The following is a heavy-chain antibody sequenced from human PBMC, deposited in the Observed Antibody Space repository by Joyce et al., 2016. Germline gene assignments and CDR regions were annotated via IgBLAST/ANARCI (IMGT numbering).Heavy chain of an antibody. CDR2: TSFDGTRA. D-gene: IGHD6-13*01. J-gene: IGHJ6*03. V-gene: IGHV3-30*18. Sequence: VQPGTSLRLSCVASGFSFSSYGMHWVRQAPGKGLEWVAVTSFDGTRAYDGDSVKGRFIVSRDNFERTLYLHMSNLRADDTALYFCAKGDYSSRWDYSYLYMDVWGKGTPVTVSS. CDR1: GFSFSSYG. CDR3: AKGDYSSRWDYSYLYMDV.